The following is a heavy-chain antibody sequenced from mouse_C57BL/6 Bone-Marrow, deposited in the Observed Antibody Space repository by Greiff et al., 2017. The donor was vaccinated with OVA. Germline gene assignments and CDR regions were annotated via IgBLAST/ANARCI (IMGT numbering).Heavy chain of an antibody. V-gene: IGHV3-6*01. CDR3: ATAQAFYYYAMDY. J-gene: IGHJ4*01. CDR2: ISYDGSN. D-gene: IGHD3-2*02. Sequence: DVHLVESGPGLVKPSQSLSLTCSVTGYSITSGYYWNWIRQFPGNKLEWMGYISYDGSNNYNPSLKNRISITRDTSKNQFFLKLNSVTTEDTATYYCATAQAFYYYAMDYWGQGTSVTVSS. CDR1: GYSITSGYY.